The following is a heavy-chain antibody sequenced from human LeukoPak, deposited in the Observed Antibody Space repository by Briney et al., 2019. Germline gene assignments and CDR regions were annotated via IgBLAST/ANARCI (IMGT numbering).Heavy chain of an antibody. J-gene: IGHJ4*02. D-gene: IGHD6-19*01. CDR2: INPNSGGT. CDR3: ARVAVAGHPPWPGIDY. V-gene: IGHV1-2*06. CDR1: GYTLTGYY. Sequence: ASVKVSCKASGYTLTGYYMHWVRQAPGQGLEWMGRINPNSGGTNYAQKFQGRVTMTRDTSISTAYMELSRLRSDDTAVYYCARVAVAGHPPWPGIDYWGQGTLVTVSS.